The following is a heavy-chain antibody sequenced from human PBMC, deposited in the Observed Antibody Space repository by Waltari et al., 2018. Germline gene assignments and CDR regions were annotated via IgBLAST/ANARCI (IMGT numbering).Heavy chain of an antibody. D-gene: IGHD2-15*01. V-gene: IGHV3-30*18. CDR3: AKENNDLLCDS. CDR2: IGHDGSLK. Sequence: QVQLEESGGGVVQPGRSLRLSWSAPGFYFSSYGMHWVRQAPGKGLEWVAVIGHDGSLKYYADSVRGRFTISRDNSKNTLFLEMNSLRGEDTAVYYCAKENNDLLCDSWGQGTQVTVSS. CDR1: GFYFSSYG. J-gene: IGHJ5*01.